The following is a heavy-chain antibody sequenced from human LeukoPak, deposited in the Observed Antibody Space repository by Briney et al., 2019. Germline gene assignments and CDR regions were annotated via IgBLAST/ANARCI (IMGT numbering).Heavy chain of an antibody. CDR3: VRYGSYFDY. J-gene: IGHJ4*02. CDR2: IYYSGST. D-gene: IGHD1-26*01. Sequence: SETLSLTCTVSGGSISSYYWSWIRQPPGKGLEWIGHIYYSGSTNYNPSLKSRVTISVDTSKNQFSLKLSSVTAADTAVYYCVRYGSYFDYWGQGTLVTVSS. CDR1: GGSISSYY. V-gene: IGHV4-59*08.